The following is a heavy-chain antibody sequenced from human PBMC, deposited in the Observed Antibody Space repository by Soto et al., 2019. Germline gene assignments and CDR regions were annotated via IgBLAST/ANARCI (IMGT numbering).Heavy chain of an antibody. CDR1: GGTFSSYA. D-gene: IGHD3-10*01. Sequence: ASVKVSCKASGGTFSSYAISWVRQAPGQGLEWMGGIIPIFGTANYAQKFQGRVTITADESTSTAYMELSSLRSEDTAVYYCARGVGGKGYYYGSGSYYTGMDVWGQGTTVTVS. CDR3: ARGVGGKGYYYGSGSYYTGMDV. J-gene: IGHJ6*02. V-gene: IGHV1-69*13. CDR2: IIPIFGTA.